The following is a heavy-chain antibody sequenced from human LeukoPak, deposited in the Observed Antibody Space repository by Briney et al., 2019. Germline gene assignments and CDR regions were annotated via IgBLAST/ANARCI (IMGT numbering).Heavy chain of an antibody. CDR2: FSGNGRST. CDR3: ASNRYDDYGDDRGAFDI. CDR1: RFTFTIYV. V-gene: IGHV3-64*02. J-gene: IGHJ3*02. D-gene: IGHD4-17*01. Sequence: GGSLRLSRAASRFTFTIYVMHWGRPAPGPGREYGSTFSGNGRSTYYGASVKGRFTIARDNSKNTLYLQMNSLRAEDTAVYYCASNRYDDYGDDRGAFDIWGEGTMVTVSS.